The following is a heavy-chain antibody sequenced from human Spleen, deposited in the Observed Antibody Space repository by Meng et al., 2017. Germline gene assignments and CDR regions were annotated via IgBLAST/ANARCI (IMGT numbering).Heavy chain of an antibody. Sequence: QVQLVQSGAEVMKPGASVKVSCKASGYTFTAYYIHWVRQAPGQGLEWMGRINPNSGGTNFAQKFQGRVIMTRDTSISTAYMELSSLGFDDTAVYYCAKALGWGSSPDYWGQGILVTVSS. V-gene: IGHV1-2*06. CDR1: GYTFTAYY. J-gene: IGHJ4*02. CDR3: AKALGWGSSPDY. D-gene: IGHD2-21*01. CDR2: INPNSGGT.